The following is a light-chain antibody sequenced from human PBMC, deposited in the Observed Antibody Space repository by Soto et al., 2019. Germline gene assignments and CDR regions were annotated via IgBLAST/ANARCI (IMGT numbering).Light chain of an antibody. J-gene: IGKJ1*01. CDR3: QQYYATPWT. CDR1: QRLTFVSNNQSH. Sequence: CWSSQRLTFVSNNQSHLAWYQQKTGQAPKLLLSWSSARESGVPDRFSGSGSGTHFTLTITNLQAEDVAIYYCQQYYATPWTFGPGTKVEI. V-gene: IGKV4-1*01. CDR2: WSS.